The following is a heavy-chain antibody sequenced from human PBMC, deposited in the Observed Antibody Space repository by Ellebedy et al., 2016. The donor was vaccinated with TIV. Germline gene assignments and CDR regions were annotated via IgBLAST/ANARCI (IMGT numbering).Heavy chain of an antibody. CDR2: INSDGSDT. Sequence: GGSLRLSCAASGLTFDDNAMHWVRQAPGKGLVWVSRINSDGSDTDYADSVKGRFTISRDNAKNTLYLQMNSLKAEDTAVYYCARGYDSLFDYWGQGTLVTVSS. J-gene: IGHJ4*02. V-gene: IGHV3-74*01. CDR1: GLTFDDNA. CDR3: ARGYDSLFDY. D-gene: IGHD5-12*01.